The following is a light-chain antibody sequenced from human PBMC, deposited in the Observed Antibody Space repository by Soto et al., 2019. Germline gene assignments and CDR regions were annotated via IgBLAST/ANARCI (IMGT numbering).Light chain of an antibody. J-gene: IGLJ2*01. CDR1: SSDVGSYNL. Sequence: QSVLTQPASVSGSPGQSITISCTGTSSDVGSYNLVSWYQHHPGKAPKLMIYEGSKRPSGVSNRFSGSKSGNTASLTISGLQAEDEADYYCCSYAGSSIPEVFGGGTKLTVL. CDR3: CSYAGSSIPEV. V-gene: IGLV2-23*01. CDR2: EGS.